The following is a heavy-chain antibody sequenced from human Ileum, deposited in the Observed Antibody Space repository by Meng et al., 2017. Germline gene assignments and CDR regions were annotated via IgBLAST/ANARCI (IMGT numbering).Heavy chain of an antibody. CDR1: GGSISTYY. CDR2: IYFTGRT. J-gene: IGHJ5*02. V-gene: IGHV4-59*01. CDR3: ARNGRRAVGSWFDP. Sequence: VRLQASAPVLVKPAETLSLTCTVSGGSISTYYWSWLRQPPGKGLEWLGYIYFTGRTNYNPSLKSRVTISLDTSKNQFSLRLSSVTAADTAVYYCARNGRRAVGSWFDPWGQGTLVTVSS. D-gene: IGHD6-13*01.